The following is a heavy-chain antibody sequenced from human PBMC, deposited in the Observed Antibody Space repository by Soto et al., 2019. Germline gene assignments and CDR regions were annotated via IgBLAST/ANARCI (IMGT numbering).Heavy chain of an antibody. D-gene: IGHD2-15*01. Sequence: QVQLQESGPGLVKPSETLSLTCTVSGGSVSSSSYYWSWIRQPPGKGLEWIGYIYYSGSTNYNPPLKSRVTTSGAMSNNPCSLKLSSVTAADTAVYYCARDPGYCSGGSCYPNWFDPWGQGTLVTVSS. CDR2: IYYSGST. CDR3: ARDPGYCSGGSCYPNWFDP. J-gene: IGHJ5*02. CDR1: GGSVSSSSYY. V-gene: IGHV4-61*01.